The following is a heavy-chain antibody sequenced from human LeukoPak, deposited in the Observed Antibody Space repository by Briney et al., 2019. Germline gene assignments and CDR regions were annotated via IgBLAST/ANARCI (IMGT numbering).Heavy chain of an antibody. CDR3: AKCSASYSNDAFDV. V-gene: IGHV3-23*01. CDR2: IRGGGSNT. J-gene: IGHJ3*01. D-gene: IGHD3-10*02. CDR1: GFTFNNYA. Sequence: QPGGSLRLSCAASGFTFNNYAMNWVRQAPGKGLEWVSYIRGGGSNTRYSDSVKGRFIISRDNSKNILYLQMNSLRAEDTAIYYCAKCSASYSNDAFDVWDRGTMVTVSS.